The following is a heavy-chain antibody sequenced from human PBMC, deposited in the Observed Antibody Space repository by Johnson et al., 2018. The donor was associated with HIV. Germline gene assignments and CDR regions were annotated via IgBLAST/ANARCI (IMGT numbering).Heavy chain of an antibody. CDR2: ISYDGSNK. Sequence: VQLVESGGGLVQPGRSLRLSCAASGFTFSSYAMHWVRQAPGKGLEWVAVISYDGSNKYYADSVKGRFTISRDNSKNTLYLQMNSLKAEDTAMYYCARSPGEADAFDIWGQGTMVTVSS. D-gene: IGHD3-10*01. V-gene: IGHV3-30*14. J-gene: IGHJ3*02. CDR1: GFTFSSYA. CDR3: ARSPGEADAFDI.